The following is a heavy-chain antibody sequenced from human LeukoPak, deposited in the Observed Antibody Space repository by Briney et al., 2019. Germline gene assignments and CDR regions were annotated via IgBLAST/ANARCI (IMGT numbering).Heavy chain of an antibody. CDR1: GFSLSTSGVG. D-gene: IGHD4-17*01. CDR2: IYWDDDK. V-gene: IGHV2-5*02. Sequence: ESGPTLVKPTQTLTLTCTFSGFSLSTSGVGVGWIRQPPGKALEWLVIIYWDDDKRYSPSLKSRLTITKDTSKNQVVLTLTNMDPVDTGTYYCAHSGTVTSPHDAFDVWGQGTMVTVSS. J-gene: IGHJ3*01. CDR3: AHSGTVTSPHDAFDV.